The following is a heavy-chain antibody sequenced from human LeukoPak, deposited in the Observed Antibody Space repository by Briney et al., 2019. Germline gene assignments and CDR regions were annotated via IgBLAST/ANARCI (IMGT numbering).Heavy chain of an antibody. CDR3: ARAGYSSGWYNYYYYMDV. Sequence: AASVKVSCKASGYTFTSYDINWVRQATGQGLEWMGWMNPNSGNTGYAQKFQGRVTITRNTSISTAYMELSSLRSEDTAVYYCARAGYSSGWYNYYYYMDVWGKGTTVTVSS. CDR1: GYTFTSYD. CDR2: MNPNSGNT. D-gene: IGHD6-19*01. V-gene: IGHV1-8*03. J-gene: IGHJ6*03.